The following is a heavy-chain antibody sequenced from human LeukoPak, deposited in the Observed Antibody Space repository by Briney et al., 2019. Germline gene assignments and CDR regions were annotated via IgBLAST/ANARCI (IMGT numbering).Heavy chain of an antibody. D-gene: IGHD4/OR15-4a*01. Sequence: GGSLRLSCAASGFTFSSYGMHWVRQAPGKGLEWVAVISYDGSNKYYADSVKGRFTISRDNSKNTLYLQMNSLRAEDTAMYYCAKVSLSMVNDAFDIWGQGTMVSVSS. CDR3: AKVSLSMVNDAFDI. CDR1: GFTFSSYG. J-gene: IGHJ3*02. CDR2: ISYDGSNK. V-gene: IGHV3-30*18.